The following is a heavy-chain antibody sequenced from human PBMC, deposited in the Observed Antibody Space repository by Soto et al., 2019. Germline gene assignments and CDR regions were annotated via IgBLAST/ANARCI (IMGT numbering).Heavy chain of an antibody. D-gene: IGHD6-19*01. J-gene: IGHJ4*02. CDR3: ARDRQWLVRFYFDF. V-gene: IGHV3-33*01. CDR1: GFTFSSYG. Sequence: GGSLRLSCAASGFTFSSYGMHWVRQAPGKGLEWVAVIWYDGSNKYYADSVKGRFTISRDNSKNTLYLQMNSLRAEDTAVYYCARDRQWLVRFYFDFWGQGTLVTVSS. CDR2: IWYDGSNK.